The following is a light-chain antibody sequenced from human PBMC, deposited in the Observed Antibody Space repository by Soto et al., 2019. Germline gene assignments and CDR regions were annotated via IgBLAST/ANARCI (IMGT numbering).Light chain of an antibody. CDR1: QSILYSSNNKNY. V-gene: IGKV4-1*01. CDR2: WTS. CDR3: QQYFSSGYT. J-gene: IGKJ2*01. Sequence: DIVMTQSPDSLAVSLGERATINCKSSQSILYSSNNKNYLAWYQQKPRQPPKLLIYWTSTRQSVVPDRFSGSGSGTEFTLTISSLLAEDVAVYYCQQYFSSGYTFGQGTRLEIK.